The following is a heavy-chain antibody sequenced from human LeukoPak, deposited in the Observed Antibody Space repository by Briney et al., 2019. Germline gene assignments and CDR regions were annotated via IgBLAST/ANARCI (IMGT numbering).Heavy chain of an antibody. CDR1: GGSISSGSYY. J-gene: IGHJ4*02. CDR2: IYTSGST. Sequence: SQTLSLTCTVSGGSISSGSYYWSWIRQPAGKGLEWIGRIYTSGSTNYNPSLKSRVTISVDTSKNQFSLKLSSVTAADTAVCYCAGYDFWSGLDYWGQGTLVTVSS. V-gene: IGHV4-61*02. CDR3: AGYDFWSGLDY. D-gene: IGHD3-3*01.